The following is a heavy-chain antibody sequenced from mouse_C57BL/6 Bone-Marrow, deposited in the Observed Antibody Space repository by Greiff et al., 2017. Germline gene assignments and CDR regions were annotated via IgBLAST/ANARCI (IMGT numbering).Heavy chain of an antibody. Sequence: QVQLQQPGAELVKPGASVKLSCKASGYTFTSYWMHWVKQRPGQGLEWIGMIHPNSGSTNYNEKFKSKDTLTVDKSSSTAYMQRSRLTSEDAAVYYCARGRRDAMDYWGQGTSVTVSS. CDR3: ARGRRDAMDY. CDR2: IHPNSGST. CDR1: GYTFTSYW. V-gene: IGHV1-64*01. J-gene: IGHJ4*01.